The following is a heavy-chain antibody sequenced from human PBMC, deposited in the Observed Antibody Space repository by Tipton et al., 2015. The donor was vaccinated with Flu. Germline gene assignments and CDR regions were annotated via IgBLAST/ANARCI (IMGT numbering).Heavy chain of an antibody. CDR3: AKEPKLGTKFFDY. J-gene: IGHJ4*02. CDR1: GFTFSTHG. Sequence: SLRLSCAASGFTFSTHGMHWVRQAPGKGLEWVASIWSDGRNKYYPDSVKGRFTISRDNSENTLYLQMNSLGAEDAAVYYCAKEPKLGTKFFDYWGQRTLVTVSS. D-gene: IGHD1-7*01. CDR2: IWSDGRNK. V-gene: IGHV3-33*06.